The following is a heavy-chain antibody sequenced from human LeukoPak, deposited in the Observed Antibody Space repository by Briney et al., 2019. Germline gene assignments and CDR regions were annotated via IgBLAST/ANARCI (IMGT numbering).Heavy chain of an antibody. J-gene: IGHJ4*02. V-gene: IGHV1-2*02. CDR3: ARGRLGHFDY. CDR2: INPNSGGT. CDR1: GYTFTGYY. Sequence: ASVKVSCKASGYTFTGYYMHWVRQAPGQGLEWMGWINPNSGGTIYAQNFQGRVTMTRDTSISTAYMELSRLTSDDTAVYYCARGRLGHFDYWGQGTLVTVSS.